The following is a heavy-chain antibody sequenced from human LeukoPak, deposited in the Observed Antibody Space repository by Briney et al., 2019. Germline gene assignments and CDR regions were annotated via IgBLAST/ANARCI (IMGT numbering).Heavy chain of an antibody. Sequence: GGSLRLSCAASGFTFSTYWMNWVRQAPGKGLVWVSRTASDGSSTTYADSVKGRFSISRDNAKNTLYLQMNSLRVEDTAVYYCARGRPHGNDYWGQGTLVTVSS. D-gene: IGHD4-23*01. CDR1: GFTFSTYW. CDR3: ARGRPHGNDY. CDR2: TASDGSST. V-gene: IGHV3-74*01. J-gene: IGHJ4*02.